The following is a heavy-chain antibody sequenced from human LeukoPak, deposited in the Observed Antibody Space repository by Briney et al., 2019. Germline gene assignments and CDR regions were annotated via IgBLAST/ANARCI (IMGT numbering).Heavy chain of an antibody. CDR1: GFTVSNNY. CDR3: ARDNSGSHRY. V-gene: IGHV3-66*02. CDR2: IYSGGST. Sequence: GGSLRLSCPASGFTVSNNYMSWVRQAPGKGLEWVSVIYSGGSTYYADSVKGRFTISRDNSKNTLYLQMNSLRAEDTAVYYCARDNSGSHRYWGQGTLVTVSS. D-gene: IGHD1-26*01. J-gene: IGHJ4*02.